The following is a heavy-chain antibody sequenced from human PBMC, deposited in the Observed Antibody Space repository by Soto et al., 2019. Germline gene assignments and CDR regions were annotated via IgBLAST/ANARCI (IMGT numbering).Heavy chain of an antibody. CDR2: FDYSGSN. V-gene: IGHV4-31*03. D-gene: IGHD2-15*01. J-gene: IGHJ4*02. CDR1: GGSISTGGYY. CDR3: ASIVFL. Sequence: QVQLQESGPGLVKPSQTLSLTFTVAGGSISTGGYYWNWIRQHPGKGLEWIGYFDYSGSNYYNPSHRSRATIPVYTSKNQYSLKISSETAADTTVEYYASIVFLGGQGNLVTVAS.